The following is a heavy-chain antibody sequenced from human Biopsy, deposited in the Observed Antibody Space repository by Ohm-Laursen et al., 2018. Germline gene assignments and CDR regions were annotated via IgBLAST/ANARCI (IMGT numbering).Heavy chain of an antibody. D-gene: IGHD3-10*01. CDR1: VYTFTSYE. J-gene: IGHJ5*02. CDR2: MNPDSGNT. Sequence: SLKPSPKVSVYTFTSYETNRVRQATGQGLEWMGWMNPDSGNTGYAQNFQGRVTMTRNTSISTAYMELSSLKSEDTAVYFCARADPPLFYYGSGSSNWFDPWGQGTLVTVSS. CDR3: ARADPPLFYYGSGSSNWFDP. V-gene: IGHV1-8*01.